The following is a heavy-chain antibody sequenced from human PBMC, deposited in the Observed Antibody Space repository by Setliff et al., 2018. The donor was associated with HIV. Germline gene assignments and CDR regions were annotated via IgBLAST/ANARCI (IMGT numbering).Heavy chain of an antibody. CDR3: VRGLAVRNMVRGRIDHDYYMDV. CDR1: GFSVSGNY. J-gene: IGHJ6*04. D-gene: IGHD3-10*01. V-gene: IGHV3-53*01. Sequence: GGSLRLSCEASGFSVSGNYMTWVRQAPGKGPEWVSVTYYVGTTIYADSVKGRFTVSRDTSKNTLFLEMNSLKIEDTAVYYCVRGLAVRNMVRGRIDHDYYMDVWGKGTTVTVSS. CDR2: TYYVGTT.